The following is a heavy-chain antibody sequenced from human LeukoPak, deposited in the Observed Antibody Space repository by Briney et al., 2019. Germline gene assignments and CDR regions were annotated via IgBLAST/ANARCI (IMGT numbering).Heavy chain of an antibody. CDR3: AREAYYYDSSGYVHDAFDI. Sequence: GGSLRLSCSVSGFTFSSYSMNWVRQAPGKGLEWVSSISSRSSYIYHADSVKGRFTISRDNAKNSLYLQMNSLRAEDTAVYYCAREAYYYDSSGYVHDAFDIWGQGTVVTVSS. CDR2: ISSRSSYI. V-gene: IGHV3-21*01. CDR1: GFTFSSYS. D-gene: IGHD3-22*01. J-gene: IGHJ3*02.